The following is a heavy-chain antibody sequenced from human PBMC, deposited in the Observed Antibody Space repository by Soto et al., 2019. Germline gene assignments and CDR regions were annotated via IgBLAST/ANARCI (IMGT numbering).Heavy chain of an antibody. CDR2: ISGSGGST. V-gene: IGHV3-23*01. D-gene: IGHD5-12*01. Sequence: GGSLRLSCAASGFTFSSYAMSWVRQAPGKGLEWVSAISGSGGSTYYADSMKGRFTISRDNSKNTLYLQMNSLRAEDTAVYYCAKDLVVRWLRLKNWFDPWGQGTLVTVSS. CDR3: AKDLVVRWLRLKNWFDP. CDR1: GFTFSSYA. J-gene: IGHJ5*02.